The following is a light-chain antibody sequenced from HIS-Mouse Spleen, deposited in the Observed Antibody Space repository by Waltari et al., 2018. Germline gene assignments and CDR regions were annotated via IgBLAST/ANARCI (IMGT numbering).Light chain of an antibody. V-gene: IGKV3-11*01. J-gene: IGKJ2*01. CDR1: QSVSSY. CDR2: DAS. CDR3: QQRSNWPYT. Sequence: DIVLTQSPLTLSLSPGQRATLSCRASQSVSSYLAWYQQKPGQDPRLLISDASNRATGIPARFSGSGSGTDFTLTISSLEPEDFAVYCCQQRSNWPYTFGQGTKLEIK.